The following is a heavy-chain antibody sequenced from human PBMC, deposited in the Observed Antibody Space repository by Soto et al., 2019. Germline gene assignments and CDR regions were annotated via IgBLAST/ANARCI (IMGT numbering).Heavy chain of an antibody. CDR1: GFIFSSYD. V-gene: IGHV3-13*04. CDR2: IGTAGDT. CDR3: ARANAVAGFDY. D-gene: IGHD6-19*01. Sequence: EVQLVESGGGLVQPGGSLRLSCAASGFIFSSYDMHWVRQATGKGLEWVSAIGTAGDTYYPGSVKGRFTISRENAKNSLYLQMNSLRAGDTAVYYCARANAVAGFDYWGQGTLVTVSS. J-gene: IGHJ4*02.